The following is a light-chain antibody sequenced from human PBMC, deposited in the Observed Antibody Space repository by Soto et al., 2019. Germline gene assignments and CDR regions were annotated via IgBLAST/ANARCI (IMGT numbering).Light chain of an antibody. CDR3: QSYDSSLSGHVV. CDR1: SSNIGAGYD. J-gene: IGLJ2*01. V-gene: IGLV1-40*01. CDR2: GNS. Sequence: QSVLTQPPSGSGAPGQRGTISCTGSSSNIGAGYDVHWYQQLPGTAPKLLIYGNSNRPSGVPDRFSGSKSGTSAPLAITGLQAEDEADYYCQSYDSSLSGHVVFGGGTKLTVL.